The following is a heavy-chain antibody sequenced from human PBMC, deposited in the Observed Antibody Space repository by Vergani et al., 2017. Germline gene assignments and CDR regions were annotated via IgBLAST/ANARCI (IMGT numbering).Heavy chain of an antibody. CDR2: IYPGDSDT. D-gene: IGHD3-10*01. CDR3: ARHGYVYYYGPGTGNWFDP. CDR1: GYSFTSYW. V-gene: IGHV5-51*01. J-gene: IGHJ5*02. Sequence: EVQLVQSGAEVKKPGESLKISCKGSGYSFTSYWIGWVRQMPGKGLEWMGIIYPGDSDTRYSPSFQGQVTISADKSISTAYLQWSSLKASDTAMYYCARHGYVYYYGPGTGNWFDPWGQGTLVTVSS.